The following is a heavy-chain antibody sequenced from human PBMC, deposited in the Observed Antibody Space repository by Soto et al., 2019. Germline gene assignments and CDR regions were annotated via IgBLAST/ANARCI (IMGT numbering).Heavy chain of an antibody. J-gene: IGHJ2*01. CDR1: GDTFTNYY. V-gene: IGHV1-46*01. CDR2: IVPGGFT. Sequence: QVQLVQSGAEVRKPGASVELSCKASGDTFTNYYIHWVRQAPGQGLEWMGIIVPGGFTNYAQKFQGRVTMTRDTSTSTVYMKLSSLRSDDTAVYYCVRESPRTCYFDFWGRGTLVTVSS. CDR3: VRESPRTCYFDF.